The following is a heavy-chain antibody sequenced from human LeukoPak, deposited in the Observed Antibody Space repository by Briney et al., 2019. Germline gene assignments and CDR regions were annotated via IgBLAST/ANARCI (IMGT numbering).Heavy chain of an antibody. CDR1: GYTFTGYY. CDR3: ARKATYASGFLDY. Sequence: GASVKVSCKASGYTFTGYYIHWVRRAPGQGLEWMGWINPNSGGTSFAQSFQGRVTMTRDTSISTAFMDLSRLRSDDTAVYYCARKATYASGFLDYWGQGTLVTVSS. CDR2: INPNSGGT. D-gene: IGHD3-10*01. V-gene: IGHV1-2*02. J-gene: IGHJ4*02.